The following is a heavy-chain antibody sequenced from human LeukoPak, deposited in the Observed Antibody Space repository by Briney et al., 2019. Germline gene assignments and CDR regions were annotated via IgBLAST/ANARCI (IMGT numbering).Heavy chain of an antibody. CDR1: GGAFSSYA. V-gene: IGHV1-69*13. Sequence: SVKVSCKASGGAFSSYAISWVRQAPGQGLEWMGGIIPIFGTANYAQKFQGRVTITADESTSTAYMELSSLRSEDTAVYYCARDDSGSYFEYFDYWGQGTLVTVSS. D-gene: IGHD1-26*01. CDR3: ARDDSGSYFEYFDY. J-gene: IGHJ4*02. CDR2: IIPIFGTA.